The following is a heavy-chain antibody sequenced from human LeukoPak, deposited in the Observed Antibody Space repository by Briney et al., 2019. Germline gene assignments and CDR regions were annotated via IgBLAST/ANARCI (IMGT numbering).Heavy chain of an antibody. CDR2: IYYSGST. Sequence: PSQTLPLTCTVSGGSISSGGYYWSWIRQHPGKGLEWIGYIYYSGSTYYNPSLKSRVTISVDTSKNQFSLKLSSVTAADTAVYYCARGGARAAAGNFQHWGQGTLVTVSS. V-gene: IGHV4-31*03. CDR1: GGSISSGGYY. CDR3: ARGGARAAAGNFQH. D-gene: IGHD6-13*01. J-gene: IGHJ1*01.